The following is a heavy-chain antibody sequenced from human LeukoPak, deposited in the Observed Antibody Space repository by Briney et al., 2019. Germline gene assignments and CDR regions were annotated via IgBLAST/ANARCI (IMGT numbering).Heavy chain of an antibody. D-gene: IGHD6-13*01. CDR1: GGSFSGYN. Sequence: SETLSLTCAVYGGSFSGYNWSWIRQPPGKGLEWIGEINHSGSTNYNPSLKSRVTISVDTSKNQFSLKLSSVTAADTAVYYCARGALYSSSQGWFDPWGQGTLVTVSS. V-gene: IGHV4-34*01. J-gene: IGHJ5*02. CDR3: ARGALYSSSQGWFDP. CDR2: INHSGST.